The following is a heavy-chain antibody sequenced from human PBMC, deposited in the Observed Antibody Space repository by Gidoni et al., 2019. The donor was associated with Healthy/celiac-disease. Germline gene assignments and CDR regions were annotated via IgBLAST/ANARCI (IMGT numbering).Heavy chain of an antibody. J-gene: IGHJ4*02. CDR1: GDSISSNSAA. CDR2: TYDRSTWYN. CDR3: ARGGGYSSGWTKIGLCDY. D-gene: IGHD6-19*01. Sequence: QVQLQQSAPGLVTPSQTLSLTCAISGDSISSNSAAWNWIRQSPSRGLEWLGRTYDRSTWYNDYAVAEKSRITINQNTSKNQFSLQLNSETPEDTAVYYCARGGGYSSGWTKIGLCDYWGQGTLVTVSS. V-gene: IGHV6-1*01.